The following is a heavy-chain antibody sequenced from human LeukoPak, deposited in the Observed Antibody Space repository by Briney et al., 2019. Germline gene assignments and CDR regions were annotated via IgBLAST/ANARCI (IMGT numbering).Heavy chain of an antibody. D-gene: IGHD5-18*01. Sequence: GGSLRLSCAASGFTFSNYAMHWVRQAPGKGLEWVAVISYDGSNKYYADSVKGRFTISRDNSKNTLYLQMNSLRAEDTAVYYCARDGGGYSYGDYWGQGTLVTVSS. CDR1: GFTFSNYA. CDR3: ARDGGGYSYGDY. V-gene: IGHV3-30*04. CDR2: ISYDGSNK. J-gene: IGHJ4*02.